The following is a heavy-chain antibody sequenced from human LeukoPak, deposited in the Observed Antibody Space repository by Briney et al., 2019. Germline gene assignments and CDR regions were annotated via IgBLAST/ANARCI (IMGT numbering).Heavy chain of an antibody. J-gene: IGHJ5*02. Sequence: ASVKVSCKASGYTFTGYYMHWVRQAPGQGLEWMGRINPNSGGTNYAQKFQGRVTMTRDTSISTAYMELTRLRSDDTAVYYFARGEAAAQQYNWFDPWGQGNLVTVSS. CDR2: INPNSGGT. D-gene: IGHD6-13*01. V-gene: IGHV1-2*06. CDR1: GYTFTGYY. CDR3: ARGEAAAQQYNWFDP.